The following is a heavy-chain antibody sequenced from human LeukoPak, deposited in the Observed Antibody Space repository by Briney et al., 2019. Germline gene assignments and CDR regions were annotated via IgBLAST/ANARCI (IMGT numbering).Heavy chain of an antibody. CDR3: AREVGPIVLMVYEVPNWFDP. Sequence: ASVTVSFTASGYTFTIYGISWVRQAPGQGLERMGWISAYNGNTNYAQKLQGRVTMTTDTSTSTAYMELRSLRSDDTAVYYCAREVGPIVLMVYEVPNWFDPWGQGTLVTVSS. J-gene: IGHJ5*02. CDR2: ISAYNGNT. V-gene: IGHV1-18*01. D-gene: IGHD2-8*01. CDR1: GYTFTIYG.